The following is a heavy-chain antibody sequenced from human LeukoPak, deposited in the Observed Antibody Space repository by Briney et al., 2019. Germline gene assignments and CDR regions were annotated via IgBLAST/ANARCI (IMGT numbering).Heavy chain of an antibody. D-gene: IGHD4-17*01. CDR2: IYHSGST. V-gene: IGHV4-38-2*02. CDR3: ARVVDYGDFYYFDY. J-gene: IGHJ4*02. CDR1: GYSISSGYY. Sequence: SETLSLTCTVSGYSISSGYYWGWIRPPPGKGLEWIGSIYHSGSTYYNPSLKSRVTISVDTSKNQFSLKLSSVTAADTAVYYCARVVDYGDFYYFDYWGQGTLVTVFS.